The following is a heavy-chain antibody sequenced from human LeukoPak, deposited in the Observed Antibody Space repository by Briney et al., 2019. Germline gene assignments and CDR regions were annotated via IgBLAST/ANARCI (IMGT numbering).Heavy chain of an antibody. V-gene: IGHV4-4*07. CDR1: GGSISSYY. Sequence: SETLSLTCTVSGGSISSYYWSWIRQPAGKGLEWIGRIYTSGSTNYNPSLKSRATMSVDTSKNQFSLKLSSVTAADTAVYYCAREGWLLPSDAFDIWGQGTMVTVSS. CDR3: AREGWLLPSDAFDI. J-gene: IGHJ3*02. CDR2: IYTSGST. D-gene: IGHD2-15*01.